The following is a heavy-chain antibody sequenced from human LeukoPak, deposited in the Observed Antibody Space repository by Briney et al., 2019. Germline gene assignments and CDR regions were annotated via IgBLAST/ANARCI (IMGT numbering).Heavy chain of an antibody. Sequence: KPSETLSLTCAVYGGSFSGYYWSWIRQPPGKGLEWIGEINHSGSTNYNPSLKSRVTISVDTSKNQFSLKLSSVTAADTAVYYCASGRITIFGVVDYWGQGTLVTVSS. D-gene: IGHD3-3*01. J-gene: IGHJ4*02. V-gene: IGHV4-34*01. CDR2: INHSGST. CDR1: GGSFSGYY. CDR3: ASGRITIFGVVDY.